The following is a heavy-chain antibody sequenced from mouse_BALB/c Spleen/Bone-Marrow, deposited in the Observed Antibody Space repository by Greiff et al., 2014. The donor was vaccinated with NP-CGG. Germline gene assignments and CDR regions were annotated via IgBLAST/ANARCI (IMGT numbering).Heavy chain of an antibody. Sequence: VQLQQSGPELEKPGASVKISCKASGHSSTGYNMNWVKQSHGKSLEWIGNIDPYYGTTTFNQKFKDKATLAVDKSSSTAYMQLKSLTSEDSAVYYCTRSRAYFKDWFAYWGQGTLVTVSA. D-gene: IGHD2-10*01. CDR3: TRSRAYFKDWFAY. J-gene: IGHJ3*01. V-gene: IGHV1-39*01. CDR1: GHSSTGYN. CDR2: IDPYYGTT.